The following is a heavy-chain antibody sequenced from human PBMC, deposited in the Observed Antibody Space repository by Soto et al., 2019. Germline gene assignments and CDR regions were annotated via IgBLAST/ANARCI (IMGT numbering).Heavy chain of an antibody. D-gene: IGHD6-19*01. Sequence: ASAQVSCNASAYTFTNHYMYWVRQAPGQRLECMGIINPSDGSTGYAQKYQGRVIMTRDTSATKGYMELSSLRSEDMAVYYCARNQVDGNYYYYRDVWGKGTTVTVSS. CDR3: ARNQVDGNYYYYRDV. CDR2: INPSDGST. CDR1: AYTFTNHY. J-gene: IGHJ6*03. V-gene: IGHV1-46*03.